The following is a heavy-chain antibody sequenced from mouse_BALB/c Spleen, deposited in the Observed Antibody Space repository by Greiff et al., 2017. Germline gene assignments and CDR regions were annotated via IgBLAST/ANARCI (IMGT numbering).Heavy chain of an antibody. D-gene: IGHD2-2*01. CDR3: ARKGGYDFAMDY. Sequence: QVQLQQSGAELVRPGTSVKISCKASGYTFTNYWLGWVKQRPGHGLEWIGDIYPGGGYTNYNEKFKGKATLTADTSSSTAYMQLSSLTSEDSAVYFCARKGGYDFAMDYWGQGTSVTVSS. V-gene: IGHV1-63*02. J-gene: IGHJ4*01. CDR1: GYTFTNYW. CDR2: IYPGGGYT.